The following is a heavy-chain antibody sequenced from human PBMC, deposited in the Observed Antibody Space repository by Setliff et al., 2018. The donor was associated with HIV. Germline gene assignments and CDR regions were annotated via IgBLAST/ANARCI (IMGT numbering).Heavy chain of an antibody. D-gene: IGHD6-13*01. CDR2: ISYDGSTT. Sequence: GGSLRLSCVTSGFSFSDYGMHWVRQAPGKGLEWVAVISYDGSTTHYVPSVKGRFTISRDNAKNSLYLQMNSPRAEDTAIYYCARGGASSLPLDYWGHGTLVTVSS. CDR3: ARGGASSLPLDY. CDR1: GFSFSDYG. V-gene: IGHV3-30*03. J-gene: IGHJ4*01.